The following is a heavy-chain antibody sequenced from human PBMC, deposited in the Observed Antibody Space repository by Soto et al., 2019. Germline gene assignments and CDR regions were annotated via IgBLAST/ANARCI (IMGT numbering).Heavy chain of an antibody. D-gene: IGHD6-19*01. CDR3: ARGGHIAVAHTSDY. J-gene: IGHJ4*01. Sequence: QVQLVQSGAEVKKPGASVKVSCKASGYTFTSYGISWVRQAPGQGLEWMGWISAYNGNTNYAQKLQGRVHMTTDTSKSKAHMELRTLGSDDTAVYYFARGGHIAVAHTSDYLGQGTLVNVSS. CDR1: GYTFTSYG. CDR2: ISAYNGNT. V-gene: IGHV1-18*01.